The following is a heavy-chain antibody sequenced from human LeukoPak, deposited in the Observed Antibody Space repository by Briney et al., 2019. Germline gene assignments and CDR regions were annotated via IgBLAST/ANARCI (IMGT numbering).Heavy chain of an antibody. CDR2: IYYSGST. Sequence: SQTLSLTCTVSGDSVSSGGYYWSWIRQHPGKGLEWIGYIYYSGSTYYNPSLKSRVTISVDTSKNQFSLKLSSVTAADTAVYYCARESHSSGYSEFDRWGQGTLVTVSS. V-gene: IGHV4-31*03. CDR3: ARESHSSGYSEFDR. CDR1: GDSVSSGGYY. J-gene: IGHJ4*02. D-gene: IGHD3-22*01.